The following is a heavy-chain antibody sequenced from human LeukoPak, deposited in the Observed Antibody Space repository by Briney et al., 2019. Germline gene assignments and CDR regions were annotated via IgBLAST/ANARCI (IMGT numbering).Heavy chain of an antibody. CDR3: ARGQVDYYFDY. CDR2: MNPNSGNT. CDR1: GYTFTSYD. V-gene: IGHV1-8*01. J-gene: IGHJ4*02. D-gene: IGHD3/OR15-3a*01. Sequence: GASVKVSCTASGYTFTSYDINWVRQATGQGLEWMGWMNPNSGNTGYAQKFQGRVTMTRNTSISTAYMELSSLRSENTAVYYCARGQVDYYFDYWGQGTLVTVSS.